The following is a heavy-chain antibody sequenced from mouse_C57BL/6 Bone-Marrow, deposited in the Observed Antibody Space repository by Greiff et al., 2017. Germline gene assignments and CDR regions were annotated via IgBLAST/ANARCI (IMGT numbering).Heavy chain of an antibody. CDR2: INPNYGTT. D-gene: IGHD2-4*01. CDR3: TRGYDYDYAMDY. Sequence: VQLKQSGPELVKPGASVKLSCTASGYPFTDYNMNWVKQSNGKGLEWIGVINPNYGTTRYNQKFQGKATLTVDQSSSTAYMQLNSLTSEDPAVYYCTRGYDYDYAMDYWGQGTSVTVSS. CDR1: GYPFTDYN. J-gene: IGHJ4*01. V-gene: IGHV1-39*01.